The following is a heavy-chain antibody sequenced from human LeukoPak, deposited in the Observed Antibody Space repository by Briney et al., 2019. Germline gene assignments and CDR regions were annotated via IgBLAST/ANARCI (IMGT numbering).Heavy chain of an antibody. D-gene: IGHD1-7*01. CDR3: SRIYTQDGNCN. J-gene: IGHJ4*02. CDR1: GYTFIGYY. V-gene: IGHV1-2*02. Sequence: ASVKVSCKASGYTFIGYYIHWVRQAPGQGLEWMGWMSPNSGDTNYAQKFQGRVTMTRDTSISTAYMELSRLRSDDTAVYYCSRIYTQDGNCNWGQGTLVTVSS. CDR2: MSPNSGDT.